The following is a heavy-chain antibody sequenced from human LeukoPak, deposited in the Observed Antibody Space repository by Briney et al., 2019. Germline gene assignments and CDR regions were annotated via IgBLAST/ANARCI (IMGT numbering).Heavy chain of an antibody. J-gene: IGHJ4*02. Sequence: SETLSLTCSVSGASISSSSDYWDWIRQPPGKGLEWIGRTYYSGSSYYNPSLKSRVTISVNTSNNQFSLKLSSVTAADTAVYYCARYISSVGYFDSWGQGTLVTVSS. CDR2: TYYSGSS. CDR3: ARYISSVGYFDS. V-gene: IGHV4-39*01. CDR1: GASISSSSDY. D-gene: IGHD6-6*01.